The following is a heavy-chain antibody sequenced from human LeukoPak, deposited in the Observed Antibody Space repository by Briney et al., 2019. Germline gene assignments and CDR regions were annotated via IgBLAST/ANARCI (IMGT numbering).Heavy chain of an antibody. Sequence: GGSLRLSCAASGFAFSTYSLSWVRQAPGKGLEWVSSISSSSSYIYYADSVKGRFTISRDNAKNSLFLQMNSLRAEDTAVYYCARPYCSSASCYGVDVWGKGTTVTVSS. CDR1: GFAFSTYS. CDR3: ARPYCSSASCYGVDV. V-gene: IGHV3-21*01. J-gene: IGHJ6*04. CDR2: ISSSSSYI. D-gene: IGHD2-2*01.